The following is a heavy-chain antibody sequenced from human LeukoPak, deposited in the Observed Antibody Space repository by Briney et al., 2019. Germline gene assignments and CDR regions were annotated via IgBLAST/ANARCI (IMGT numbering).Heavy chain of an antibody. CDR2: INPSGGST. D-gene: IGHD1-26*01. J-gene: IGHJ3*02. CDR1: GYTFTSYY. V-gene: IGHV1-46*01. Sequence: GASVKVSCKASGYTFTSYYMHWVRQAPGRGLEWMGIINPSGGSTSYAQKFQGRVTMTRDTSISTAYMELSRLRSDDTAVYYCARAPPLWYSGSYSSLKVAWGAFDIWGQGTMVTVSS. CDR3: ARAPPLWYSGSYSSLKVAWGAFDI.